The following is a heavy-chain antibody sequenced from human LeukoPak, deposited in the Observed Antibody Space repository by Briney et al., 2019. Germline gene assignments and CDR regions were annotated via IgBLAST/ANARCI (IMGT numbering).Heavy chain of an antibody. V-gene: IGHV1-18*01. CDR2: ISAYNGNT. J-gene: IGHJ6*02. Sequence: ASVKVSCKASGYTFTSYGISWVRQAPGQGLEWMGWISAYNGNTNYAQKLQGRVTMTTDTSTSTAYMELSSLRSEDTAVYYCARDSTMGYGINYYGMDVWGQGTTVTVSS. CDR3: ARDSTMGYGINYYGMDV. D-gene: IGHD3-10*01. CDR1: GYTFTSYG.